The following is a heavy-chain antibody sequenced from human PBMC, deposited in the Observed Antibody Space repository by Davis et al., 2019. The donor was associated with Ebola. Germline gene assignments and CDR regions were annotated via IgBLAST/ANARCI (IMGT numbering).Heavy chain of an antibody. CDR1: GFTVSSNY. J-gene: IGHJ4*02. CDR3: ASLIEVDTAMVAFDY. Sequence: GESLKISCAASGFTVSSNYMSWVRQAPGKGLEWVSSISSSSSYIYYADSVKGRFTISRDNAKNSLYLQMNSLRAEDTAVYYCASLIEVDTAMVAFDYWGQGALVTVSS. CDR2: ISSSSSYI. V-gene: IGHV3-21*01. D-gene: IGHD5-18*01.